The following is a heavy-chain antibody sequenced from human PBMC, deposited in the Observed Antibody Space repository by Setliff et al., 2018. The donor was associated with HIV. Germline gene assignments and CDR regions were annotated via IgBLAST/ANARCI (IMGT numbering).Heavy chain of an antibody. CDR1: GGSMTNYY. J-gene: IGHJ4*02. D-gene: IGHD1-26*01. CDR2: IYNSWTT. Sequence: ETLSLTCNVSGGSMTNYYWSWIRQPPGKGLEWIGNIYNSWTTNYNPSLNSRVTISVDTSRYQFSLKVSSVTAADTAVYYCARHPSKGAAFDFWGQGALVTVSS. CDR3: ARHPSKGAAFDF. V-gene: IGHV4-59*01.